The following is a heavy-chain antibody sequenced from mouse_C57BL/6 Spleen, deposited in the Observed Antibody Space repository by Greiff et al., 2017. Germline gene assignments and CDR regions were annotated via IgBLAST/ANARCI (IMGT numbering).Heavy chain of an antibody. Sequence: VKLVESGPGLVKPSQSLFLTCSITGFPITSGYYWIWIRQSPGKPLEWMGYITHSGETFYHPSLQRPISITRETSKNQFFLQLNSVTTEDTAMYYCAGDRSGVGAMDYWGQGTSVTVSS. J-gene: IGHJ4*01. CDR3: AGDRSGVGAMDY. CDR1: GFPITSGYY. CDR2: ITHSGET. V-gene: IGHV12-3*01. D-gene: IGHD1-1*02.